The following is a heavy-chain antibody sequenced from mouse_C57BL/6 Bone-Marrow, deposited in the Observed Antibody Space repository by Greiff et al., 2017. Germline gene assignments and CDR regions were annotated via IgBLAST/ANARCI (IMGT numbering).Heavy chain of an antibody. D-gene: IGHD4-1*01. V-gene: IGHV1-55*01. CDR1: GYTFTSYW. Sequence: QVQLQQPGAELVKPGASVKMSCKASGYTFTSYWITWVKQRPGQGLEWIGDIYPGSGSTNYNEKFKSKATLTVDTSSSTAYMQLSSLTSVDSAVFYCSRSGPLGRSFDYWGQGTTLTVSS. CDR2: IYPGSGST. CDR3: SRSGPLGRSFDY. J-gene: IGHJ2*01.